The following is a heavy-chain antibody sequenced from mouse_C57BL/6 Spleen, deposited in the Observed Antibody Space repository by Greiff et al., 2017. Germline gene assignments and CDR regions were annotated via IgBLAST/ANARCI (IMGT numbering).Heavy chain of an antibody. V-gene: IGHV1-81*01. J-gene: IGHJ4*01. CDR1: GYTFTSYG. D-gene: IGHD2-3*01. Sequence: VQLQQSGAELARPGASVKLSCKASGYTFTSYGISWVKQRTGQGLEWIGEIYPRSGNTYYNEKFKGKATLTADKSASTAYMELRSLTSEDSAVFCCARVPLYDGYYFYAMDYWGQGTSVTVSS. CDR2: IYPRSGNT. CDR3: ARVPLYDGYYFYAMDY.